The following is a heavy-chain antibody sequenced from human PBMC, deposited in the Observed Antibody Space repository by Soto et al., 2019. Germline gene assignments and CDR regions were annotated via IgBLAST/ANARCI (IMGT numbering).Heavy chain of an antibody. V-gene: IGHV1-69*18. CDR3: ARAVVLTFTRFYDVDV. D-gene: IGHD2-2*01. CDR2: LIPMFGTT. Sequence: QVQLVQSGAEVKTPGSSVKVSCEASGGTFNSYSINWVRQAPGQGLEWMGRLIPMFGTTDYAQRFQGRVTFTADESTNTASMEVTNLTSEDTAVYYCARAVVLTFTRFYDVDVWGQGTTVTVSS. CDR1: GGTFNSYS. J-gene: IGHJ6*02.